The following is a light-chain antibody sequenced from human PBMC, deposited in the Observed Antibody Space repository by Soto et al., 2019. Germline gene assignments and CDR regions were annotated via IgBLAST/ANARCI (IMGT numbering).Light chain of an antibody. V-gene: IGLV2-14*01. J-gene: IGLJ1*01. Sequence: QSALTQPAFVSGSPGQSITISCTGTSSDVGGYNYVPWYQHPPGKAPKLMISEVSNRPSGVSNRFSGSKSGNTASLTISGLQAEDEADYYCSSYTSTSTRVFGTGTKVTVL. CDR2: EVS. CDR3: SSYTSTSTRV. CDR1: SSDVGGYNY.